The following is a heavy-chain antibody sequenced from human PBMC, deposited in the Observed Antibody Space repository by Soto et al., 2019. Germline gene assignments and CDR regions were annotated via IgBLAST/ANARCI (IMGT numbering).Heavy chain of an antibody. J-gene: IGHJ4*02. V-gene: IGHV4-59*01. CDR2: IYFSGVT. CDR1: GCSFSSDY. Sequence: SGTLCPTCPISGCSFSSDYWTWARQPPGKGLEWIGYIYFSGVTNYNPSLKSRVTMSVDTSKNQFSLKLSSVIAADTAVYYCARGVLVEGTSSPDMFDYWGQGTQVTVSS. D-gene: IGHD6-6*01. CDR3: ARGVLVEGTSSPDMFDY.